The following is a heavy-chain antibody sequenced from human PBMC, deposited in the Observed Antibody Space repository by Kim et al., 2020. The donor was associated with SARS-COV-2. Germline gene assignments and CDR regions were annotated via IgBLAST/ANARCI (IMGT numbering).Heavy chain of an antibody. V-gene: IGHV3-66*01. CDR1: GFTVSSNY. CDR2: IYSGGST. CDR3: ARGGYFDWLLLVLDY. Sequence: GGSLRLSCAASGFTVSSNYMSWVRQAPGKGLEWVSVIYSGGSTYYADSVKGRFTISRDNSKNTLYLQMNSLRAEDMAVYYCARGGYFDWLLLVLDYWGQGTLVTVSS. J-gene: IGHJ4*02. D-gene: IGHD3-9*01.